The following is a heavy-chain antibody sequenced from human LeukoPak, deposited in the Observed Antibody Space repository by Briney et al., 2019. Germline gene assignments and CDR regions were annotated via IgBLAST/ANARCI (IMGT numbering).Heavy chain of an antibody. CDR1: GGSISSSSYY. CDR3: ARHLFGRIVVVPAALCYYYMDV. Sequence: SETLSLTCTVSGGSISSSSYYWGWIRQPPGKGLEWIGSIYYSGSTYYNPSLKSRVTISVDTSKNQFSLKLSSVTAADTAVYYCARHLFGRIVVVPAALCYYYMDVWGKGTTVTVSS. V-gene: IGHV4-39*01. CDR2: IYYSGST. D-gene: IGHD2-2*01. J-gene: IGHJ6*03.